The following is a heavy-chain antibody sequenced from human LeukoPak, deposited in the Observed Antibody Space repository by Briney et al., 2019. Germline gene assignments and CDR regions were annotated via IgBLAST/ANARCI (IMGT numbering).Heavy chain of an antibody. CDR2: IYYSGST. CDR3: ARALAVGESDFDY. V-gene: IGHV4-39*07. CDR1: GGSISSSSYY. Sequence: SETLSLTCTVSGGSISSSSYYWGWLRQPPGKGLEWIGSIYYSGSTYYNPSLKSRVTISVDTSKNQFSLKLSSVTAADTAVYYCARALAVGESDFDYWGQGTLVTVSS. D-gene: IGHD3-10*01. J-gene: IGHJ4*02.